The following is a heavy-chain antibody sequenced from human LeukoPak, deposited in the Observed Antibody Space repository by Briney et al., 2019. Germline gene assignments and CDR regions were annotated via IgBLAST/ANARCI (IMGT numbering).Heavy chain of an antibody. Sequence: GGSLRLSCAASGFTFSNYWMHWVRQAPGKGLVWVSRIKSDGSSTNYADSVKGRFTISRDNAKNTLYLQMNNLRAEDTAVYYCARDRGSDDWFDPWGQGTLVTVSS. CDR1: GFTFSNYW. V-gene: IGHV3-74*01. D-gene: IGHD6-25*01. CDR3: ARDRGSDDWFDP. CDR2: IKSDGSST. J-gene: IGHJ5*02.